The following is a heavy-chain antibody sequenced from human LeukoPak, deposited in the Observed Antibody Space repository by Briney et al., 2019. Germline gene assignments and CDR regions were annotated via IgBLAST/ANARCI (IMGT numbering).Heavy chain of an antibody. D-gene: IGHD3-10*01. CDR2: IHHSGST. J-gene: IGHJ4*02. CDR1: ADSISSGGHY. CDR3: ARGGNRFGGFYFDY. V-gene: IGHV4-31*03. Sequence: SETLSLTCTVSADSISSGGHYWSWIRQNPGKGLESIGFIHHSGSTNHNQSLKGRVVISVDASKNQFSLRLSSVTAADTAVYYCARGGNRFGGFYFDYWGQGTLVTVSS.